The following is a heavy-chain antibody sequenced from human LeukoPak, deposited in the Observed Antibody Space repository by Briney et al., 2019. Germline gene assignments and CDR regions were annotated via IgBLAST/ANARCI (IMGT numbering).Heavy chain of an antibody. CDR3: TRENYVPDS. D-gene: IGHD3-10*02. J-gene: IGHJ4*02. V-gene: IGHV3-7*03. CDR1: GFTFSSYW. CDR2: ISNGGYPT. Sequence: GGSLRLSCAASGFTFSSYWMNWARQAPGKGLEWVASISNGGYPTYYVDSVRGRFTISRDDAKNSLFLQMNGLRADDTAVYYCTRENYVPDSWGQGTLVTVSS.